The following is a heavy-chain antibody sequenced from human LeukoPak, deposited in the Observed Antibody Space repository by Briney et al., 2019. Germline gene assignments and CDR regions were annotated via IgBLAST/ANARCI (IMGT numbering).Heavy chain of an antibody. Sequence: ASVKVSCKASGYTFTSYYMHWVRQAPGQGLEWMGIINPSGGSTSYAQKFQGRVTMTRDTSTSTVYMELSSLRSEDTAVYYCARDGREPTGYYDSRGYPRKYYFDYWGQGTLVTVSS. D-gene: IGHD3-22*01. CDR2: INPSGGST. J-gene: IGHJ4*02. V-gene: IGHV1-46*01. CDR3: ARDGREPTGYYDSRGYPRKYYFDY. CDR1: GYTFTSYY.